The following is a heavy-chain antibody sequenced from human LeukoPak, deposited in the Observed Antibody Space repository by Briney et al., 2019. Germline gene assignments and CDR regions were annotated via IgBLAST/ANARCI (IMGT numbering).Heavy chain of an antibody. D-gene: IGHD3-16*01. CDR2: IIPIFGTA. V-gene: IGHV1-69*05. CDR3: ARGYYDYVWGSYSLGDY. CDR1: GGTFSSYA. Sequence: VASVKVSCKASGGTFSSYAISWVRQAPGQGLEWMGGIIPIFGTANYAQKLQGRVTMTTDTSTNTAYMELRSLRSDDTAVYYCARGYYDYVWGSYSLGDYWGQGTLVTVSS. J-gene: IGHJ4*02.